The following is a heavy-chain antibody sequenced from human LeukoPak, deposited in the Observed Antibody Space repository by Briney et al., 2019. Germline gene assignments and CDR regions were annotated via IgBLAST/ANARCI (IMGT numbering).Heavy chain of an antibody. Sequence: SETLSLTCRVSGGSIRTITYYWGWIRQAPGKGLEWIGTIFHNGGTYYSPSLKSRVTISVDTSKNQFSLNLNSVTAADTAVYHCASRHQWLVPFYDAWSQGTLVTVSS. CDR3: ASRHQWLVPFYDA. CDR1: GGSIRTITYY. D-gene: IGHD6-19*01. V-gene: IGHV4-39*01. J-gene: IGHJ4*02. CDR2: IFHNGGT.